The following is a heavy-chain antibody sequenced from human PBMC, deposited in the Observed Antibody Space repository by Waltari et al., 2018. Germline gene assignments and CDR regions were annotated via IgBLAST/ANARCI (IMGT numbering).Heavy chain of an antibody. Sequence: GWPREPLGQGLEWIGTISDAGATYSSPSLNSRVPVSRDTPKNQLSLTLGSVTASDTAVYYCATYIGASVGTAAFDVWGQGAMVTVSS. V-gene: IGHV4-39*01. J-gene: IGHJ3*01. CDR3: ATYIGASVGTAAFDV. CDR2: ISDAGAT. D-gene: IGHD5-12*01.